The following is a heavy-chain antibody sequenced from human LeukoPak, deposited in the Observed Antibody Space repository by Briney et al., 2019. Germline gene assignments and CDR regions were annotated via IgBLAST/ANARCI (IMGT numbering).Heavy chain of an antibody. Sequence: GGSLRLSCAASGFTFSSYEMNWVRQAPGKGLEWVSYISSSGSTIYYADSVKGRSTISRDNAKNSLYLQMNSLRAEDTAVYYCAGGHTVTTIYYYYYYGMDVWGQGTTVTVSS. CDR2: ISSSGSTI. CDR3: AGGHTVTTIYYYYYYGMDV. CDR1: GFTFSSYE. V-gene: IGHV3-48*03. D-gene: IGHD4-17*01. J-gene: IGHJ6*02.